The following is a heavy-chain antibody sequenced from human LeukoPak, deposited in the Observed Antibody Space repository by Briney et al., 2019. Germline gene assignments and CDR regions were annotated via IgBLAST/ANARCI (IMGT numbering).Heavy chain of an antibody. V-gene: IGHV3-33*03. CDR3: VVILVPGGVWHFDL. CDR1: GLTFRNYD. D-gene: IGHD2-8*02. CDR2: IYSGGGTTT. Sequence: PGVSLRLSCVASGLTFRNYDFHWLRQAPGKGLEWVAIIYSGGGTTTYYAESVKDRFTITRDDSRDTLYLQMNSLRAEDTAVYYCVVILVPGGVWHFDLWGRGTLVTVSS. J-gene: IGHJ2*01.